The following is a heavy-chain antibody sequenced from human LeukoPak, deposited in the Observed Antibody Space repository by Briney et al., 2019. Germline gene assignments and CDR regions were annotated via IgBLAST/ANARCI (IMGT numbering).Heavy chain of an antibody. D-gene: IGHD3-10*01. Sequence: GASVKVSCKASGYTFTSYGISWVRQAPGQGLEWMGWINAYNGNTNHAQKLQGRVTMTTDTSTSTAYMELRSLRSDDTAVYYCARVKTNYYGSGSSVYYYYYMDVWGKGTTVTVSS. CDR3: ARVKTNYYGSGSSVYYYYYMDV. J-gene: IGHJ6*03. V-gene: IGHV1-18*01. CDR2: INAYNGNT. CDR1: GYTFTSYG.